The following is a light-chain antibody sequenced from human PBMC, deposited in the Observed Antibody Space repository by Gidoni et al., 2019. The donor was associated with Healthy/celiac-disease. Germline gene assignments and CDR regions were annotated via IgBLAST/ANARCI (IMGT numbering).Light chain of an antibody. CDR1: QSVSSN. V-gene: IGKV3-15*01. Sequence: EIVMTPSPATLSVSPGERAPLSCRASQSVSSNLAWYQQKPGQAPRLLIYGASTRATGIPARFSGSGSGTEFTLTISSLQSEDFAVYYCQQYNNWPRWTFGQGTKVEIK. CDR2: GAS. CDR3: QQYNNWPRWT. J-gene: IGKJ1*01.